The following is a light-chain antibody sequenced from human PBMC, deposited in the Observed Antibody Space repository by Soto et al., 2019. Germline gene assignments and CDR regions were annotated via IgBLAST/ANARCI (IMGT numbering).Light chain of an antibody. CDR3: QQYGHSPWT. CDR1: QSVVSTY. Sequence: EIVMTQSTATLSVSPGERATLSCRASQSVVSTYVAWYQQTPGQAPRLLIYGASNRATGIPDRFSVSGSGTDFTLTISRLEPEDFAVYYCQQYGHSPWTFGQGTKVDIK. J-gene: IGKJ1*01. CDR2: GAS. V-gene: IGKV3-20*01.